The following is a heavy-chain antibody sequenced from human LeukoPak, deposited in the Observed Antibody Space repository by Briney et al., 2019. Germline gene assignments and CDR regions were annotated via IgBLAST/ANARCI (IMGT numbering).Heavy chain of an antibody. V-gene: IGHV3-74*01. J-gene: IGHJ4*02. D-gene: IGHD2-2*01. CDR1: GFTFSTYW. CDR3: ARWVCSSTSCYYFDY. CDR2: IDSGGSNT. Sequence: PGGSLRLSCVVSGFTFSTYWMHWVRQGPGKGLVWVSRIDSGGSNTLYADSVRGRFTISRDNAKNTLYLQMNSLRAEDTAVYYCARWVCSSTSCYYFDYWGQGSLVVVSS.